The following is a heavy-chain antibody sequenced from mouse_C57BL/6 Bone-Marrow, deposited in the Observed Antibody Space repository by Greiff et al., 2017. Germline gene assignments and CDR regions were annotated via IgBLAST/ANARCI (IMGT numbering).Heavy chain of an antibody. CDR2: IYPSDSET. J-gene: IGHJ3*01. CDR1: GYTFTSYW. Sequence: VQLQQPGAELVRPGSSVKLSCKASGYTFTSYWMDWVKQRPGKGLEWIGNIYPSDSETHYNQKFKDKATLTVDKSSSTAYMQLSSLTSEDSAVYYCARGGYDYAWFAYWGQGTLVTVSA. V-gene: IGHV1-61*01. CDR3: ARGGYDYAWFAY. D-gene: IGHD2-4*01.